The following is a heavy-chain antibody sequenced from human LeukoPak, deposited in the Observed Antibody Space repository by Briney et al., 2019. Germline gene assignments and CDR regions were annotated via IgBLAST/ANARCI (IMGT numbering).Heavy chain of an antibody. Sequence: SETLSLTCTVSGGTISSYYWNCIRQPPGKGLEWIGYIHYSGSTKYNPSLKSRVTISVDTSKNQFSLKLSSVTAADTAVYYCARWYSSGWAFDYWGQGTLVTVSS. CDR2: IHYSGST. D-gene: IGHD6-19*01. J-gene: IGHJ4*02. CDR3: ARWYSSGWAFDY. CDR1: GGTISSYY. V-gene: IGHV4-59*08.